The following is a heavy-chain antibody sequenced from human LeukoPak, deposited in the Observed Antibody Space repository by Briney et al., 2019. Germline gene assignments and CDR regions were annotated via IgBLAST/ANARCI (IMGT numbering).Heavy chain of an antibody. CDR3: ARDGSLPDY. D-gene: IGHD5-12*01. Sequence: GGSLRLSCAASGFTFSSYSMNWVRQAPGKGLEWVSYISSSSSTIYYADSVKGRFTISRDNAKNTLYLQMNSLRAEDTAVYYCARDGSLPDYWGQGTLVTVSS. CDR1: GFTFSSYS. V-gene: IGHV3-48*04. J-gene: IGHJ4*02. CDR2: ISSSSSTI.